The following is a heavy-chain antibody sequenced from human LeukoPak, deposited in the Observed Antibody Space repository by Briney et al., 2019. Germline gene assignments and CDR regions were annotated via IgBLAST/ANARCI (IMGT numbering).Heavy chain of an antibody. CDR2: IHSADSNT. CDR3: AGARHGDYRWDY. V-gene: IGHV5-51*01. D-gene: IGHD4-17*01. Sequence: GESLQISCKDSGYSFTNYWIGWVRQMPGKGLEWMGIIHSADSNTKYSPSFQGQVIISADKSISTAYLQWSGLKASDTAMYYCAGARHGDYRWDYWGQGTLVTVSS. J-gene: IGHJ4*02. CDR1: GYSFTNYW.